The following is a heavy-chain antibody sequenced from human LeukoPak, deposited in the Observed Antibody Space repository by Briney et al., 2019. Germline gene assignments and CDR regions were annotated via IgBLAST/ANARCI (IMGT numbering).Heavy chain of an antibody. D-gene: IGHD4-17*01. J-gene: IGHJ4*02. V-gene: IGHV3-9*03. CDR3: AKDKAAYGDYVPYYFDY. Sequence: GGSLRLSCAACGFTFDDYAMHWVRQAPGKGLEWVSGISWNSGSIGYADSVKGRFTISRDNAKNSLYLQMNSLRAEDMALYYCAKDKAAYGDYVPYYFDYWGQGTLVTVSS. CDR2: ISWNSGSI. CDR1: GFTFDDYA.